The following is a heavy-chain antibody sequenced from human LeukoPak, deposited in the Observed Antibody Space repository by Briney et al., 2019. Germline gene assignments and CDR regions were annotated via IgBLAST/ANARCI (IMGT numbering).Heavy chain of an antibody. CDR3: ARDPIGSRWPYYFDY. J-gene: IGHJ4*02. CDR1: GYTFTTYA. D-gene: IGHD6-13*01. V-gene: IGHV1-3*01. Sequence: ASVKVSCKASGYTFTTYAMHWVRQAPGQRLEWMGWVNAGNGNTKYSQKFQARVTITRDTSASTAYMELSSLRSEDTAVYYCARDPIGSRWPYYFDYWGQGTLVTVSS. CDR2: VNAGNGNT.